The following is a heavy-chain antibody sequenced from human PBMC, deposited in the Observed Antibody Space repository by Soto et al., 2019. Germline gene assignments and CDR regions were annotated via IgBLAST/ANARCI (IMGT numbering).Heavy chain of an antibody. V-gene: IGHV1-69*08. CDR2: IIPILGIA. CDR3: SREMTTVPGEYY. J-gene: IGHJ4*02. Sequence: QVQLVQSGAEVKKPGSSVKVSCKASGGTFSSYTISWVRQAPGQGLEWMGRIIPILGIANYAQKFQGRVTITADKSTSTAYMELSSLRSEDTAVYYCSREMTTVPGEYYWGQGTLVTVSS. CDR1: GGTFSSYT. D-gene: IGHD4-17*01.